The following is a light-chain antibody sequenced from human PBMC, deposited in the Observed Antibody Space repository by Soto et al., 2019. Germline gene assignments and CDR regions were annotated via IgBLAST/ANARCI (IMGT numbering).Light chain of an antibody. Sequence: DIQITQSPPTLSASVGDRVTITCRASQSIDRRFAWYQQKPGKAPKLLIYRASSLESGVPSRFSGSGSGTEFTLTISSLQPDDFTAYYCQQYKTYTYTFAQGTKLEIK. CDR3: QQYKTYTYT. CDR2: RAS. CDR1: QSIDRR. V-gene: IGKV1-5*03. J-gene: IGKJ2*01.